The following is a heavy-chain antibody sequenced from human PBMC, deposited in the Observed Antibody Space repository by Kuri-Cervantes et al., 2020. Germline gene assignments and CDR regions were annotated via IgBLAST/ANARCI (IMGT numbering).Heavy chain of an antibody. CDR2: INHSGST. V-gene: IGHV4-38-2*01. D-gene: IGHD6-19*01. J-gene: IGHJ1*01. CDR3: AGARRYSSGPPWGH. CDR1: GYSISSGYY. Sequence: SETLSLTCAVSGYSISSGYYWSWIRQPPGKGLEWIGEINHSGSTNYNPSLKSRVTISVDTSKNQFSLRLSSVTAADTAVYYCAGARRYSSGPPWGHWGQGTLVTVSS.